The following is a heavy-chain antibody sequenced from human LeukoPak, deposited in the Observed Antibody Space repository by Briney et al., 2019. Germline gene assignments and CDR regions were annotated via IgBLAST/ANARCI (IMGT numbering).Heavy chain of an antibody. J-gene: IGHJ4*02. CDR2: ISYDGSNK. D-gene: IGHD3-10*01. CDR3: ARASALFIMVRGGVDY. V-gene: IGHV3-30-3*01. Sequence: GRSLRLSCAASGFTFSSYAMHWVRQAPGKGLEWVAVISYDGSNKYYADSVKGRFTISRDNSKNTLYLQMNSLRAEDTAVYYCARASALFIMVRGGVDYWGQGTLVTVSS. CDR1: GFTFSSYA.